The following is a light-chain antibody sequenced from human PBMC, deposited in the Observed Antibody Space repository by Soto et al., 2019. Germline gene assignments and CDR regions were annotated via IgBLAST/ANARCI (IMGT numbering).Light chain of an antibody. Sequence: QSALTQPASVSGSPGQSITISCTGTGSDIGAYNYVSWYQQHPGKAPKLIIYGVTHRPSGVSTRFSASKSAYTASLTISGLQAEDEADYYCSSFTTSYCYVFGPGTKVTV. CDR3: SSFTTSYCYV. V-gene: IGLV2-14*01. CDR1: GSDIGAYNY. CDR2: GVT. J-gene: IGLJ1*01.